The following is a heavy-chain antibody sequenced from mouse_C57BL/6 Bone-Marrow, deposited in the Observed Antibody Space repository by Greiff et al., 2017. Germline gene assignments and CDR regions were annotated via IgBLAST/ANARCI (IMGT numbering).Heavy chain of an antibody. D-gene: IGHD2-1*01. Sequence: QVQLKESGPELVKPGASVKLSCKASGYTFTSYDINWVKQRPGQGLEWIGWIYPRDGSTKYNEKFKGKATLTVDTSSSTAYLELHSLTSEDSAVYFCAREYYGNPYYYAMDYWGQGTSVTVSS. V-gene: IGHV1-85*01. CDR1: GYTFTSYD. CDR2: IYPRDGST. J-gene: IGHJ4*01. CDR3: AREYYGNPYYYAMDY.